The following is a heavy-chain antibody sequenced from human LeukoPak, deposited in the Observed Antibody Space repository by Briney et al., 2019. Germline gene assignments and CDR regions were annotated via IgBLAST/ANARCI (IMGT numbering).Heavy chain of an antibody. CDR2: IYYSGST. V-gene: IGHV4-39*07. D-gene: IGHD2-2*01. J-gene: IGHJ3*02. Sequence: PSETLSLTCTVSGGSISSSSYYWGWIRQPPGKGLEWIGSIYYSGSTYYNPSLKSRVTISVDTSKNQFSLKLSSVTAADTAVYYCARAREYCSSTSCYSNAFDIWGQGTTVTVSS. CDR1: GGSISSSSYY. CDR3: ARAREYCSSTSCYSNAFDI.